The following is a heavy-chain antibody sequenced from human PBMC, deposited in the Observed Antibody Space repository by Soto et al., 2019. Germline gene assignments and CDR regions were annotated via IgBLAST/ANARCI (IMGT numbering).Heavy chain of an antibody. CDR1: GFTFSSYG. V-gene: IGHV3-33*01. J-gene: IGHJ6*02. CDR2: IWYDGSNK. CDR3: ARELRGYSYFAYYGMDV. D-gene: IGHD5-18*01. Sequence: RLSCAASGFTFSSYGMHWVRQAPGKGLEWVAVIWYDGSNKYNTDSVKGRFTISRDNSKNTLYLQMNSLRAEDTAVYYCARELRGYSYFAYYGMDVWGQGTTVTVSS.